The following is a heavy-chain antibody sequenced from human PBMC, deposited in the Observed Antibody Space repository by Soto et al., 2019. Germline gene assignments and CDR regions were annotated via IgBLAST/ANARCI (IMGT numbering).Heavy chain of an antibody. CDR3: TRLRAPATLLDYYYYMDV. J-gene: IGHJ6*03. Sequence: GGSLRLSCAASGFTFSGSDMHWVRQASGKGLEWVGRNRSKGNSYATAYAASVEGRFTISRDVSKNTAYLQMNSLKTEDTAVYYCTRLRAPATLLDYYYYMDVWGKGTTVTVSS. CDR2: NRSKGNSYAT. CDR1: GFTFSGSD. V-gene: IGHV3-73*01. D-gene: IGHD6-25*01.